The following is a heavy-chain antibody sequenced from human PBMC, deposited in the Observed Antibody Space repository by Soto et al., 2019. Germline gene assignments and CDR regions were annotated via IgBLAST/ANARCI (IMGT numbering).Heavy chain of an antibody. J-gene: IGHJ6*02. Sequence: GGSLRLSCAASGFTFSSYGMHWVRQAPGKGLEWVAVISYDGSNKYYADSVKGRFTISRDNSKNTLYLQMNSLRAEDTAVYYCAKGYYYDSSGYYYDDYYYGMDVWGQGTTVTVSS. CDR1: GFTFSSYG. D-gene: IGHD3-22*01. CDR3: AKGYYYDSSGYYYDDYYYGMDV. V-gene: IGHV3-30*18. CDR2: ISYDGSNK.